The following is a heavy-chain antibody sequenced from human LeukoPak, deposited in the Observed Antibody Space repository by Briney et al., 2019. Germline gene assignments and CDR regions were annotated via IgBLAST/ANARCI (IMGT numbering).Heavy chain of an antibody. CDR1: GGAIRNYL. CDR2: VFFTGGA. CDR3: ARRSPDWMEWFFDS. Sequence: NPSETLSLTCSVSGGAIRNYLWSWIRQPPGKGLEWIGNVFFTGGANNNPSLKSRVTISAETSKNHFSLKLTSVTAADTAVYYCARRSPDWMEWFFDSWGQGALVIVSS. V-gene: IGHV4-59*08. D-gene: IGHD3-3*01. J-gene: IGHJ4*02.